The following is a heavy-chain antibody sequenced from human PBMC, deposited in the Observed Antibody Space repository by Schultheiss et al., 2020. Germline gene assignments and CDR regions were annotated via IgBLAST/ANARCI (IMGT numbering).Heavy chain of an antibody. CDR3: ARQLGSWFDP. Sequence: SETLSLTCTVSGGSISSGSYYWGWIRQPPGKGLEWIGSIYYSGSTYYNPSLKSRVTISVDTSKNQFSLKLSSVTAADTAVYYCARQLGSWFDPWGQGTLVTVSS. CDR2: IYYSGST. V-gene: IGHV4-39*01. CDR1: GGSISSGSYY. J-gene: IGHJ5*02. D-gene: IGHD1-1*01.